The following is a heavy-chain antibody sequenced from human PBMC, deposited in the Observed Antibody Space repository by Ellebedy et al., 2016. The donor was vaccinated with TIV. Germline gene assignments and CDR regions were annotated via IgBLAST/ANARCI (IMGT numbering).Heavy chain of an antibody. CDR1: GGTFTNYA. V-gene: IGHV1-69*06. Sequence: AASVKVSCKASGGTFTNYAISWVRQAPGQGLEWMGRIIPVFGTADYAQKYQGRVTMTADKSTSTAYMELSSLRSDDTAVYYCASRNDSSGYYYVLAFEYWGQGTLVTVSS. CDR2: IIPVFGTA. J-gene: IGHJ4*02. CDR3: ASRNDSSGYYYVLAFEY. D-gene: IGHD3-22*01.